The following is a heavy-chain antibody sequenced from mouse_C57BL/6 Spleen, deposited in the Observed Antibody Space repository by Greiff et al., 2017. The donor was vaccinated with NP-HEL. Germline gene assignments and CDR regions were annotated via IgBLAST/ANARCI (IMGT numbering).Heavy chain of an antibody. CDR3: ARDRAGYWYFDV. J-gene: IGHJ1*03. D-gene: IGHD3-1*01. V-gene: IGHV5-4*01. Sequence: EVQLVESGGGLVKPGGSLKLSCAASGFTFSSYAMSWVRQTPEKRLEWVATISDGGSYTYYPDNVKGRFTISRDNAKNNLYLQMSHLKSEDTAMYYCARDRAGYWYFDVWGTGTTVTVSS. CDR2: ISDGGSYT. CDR1: GFTFSSYA.